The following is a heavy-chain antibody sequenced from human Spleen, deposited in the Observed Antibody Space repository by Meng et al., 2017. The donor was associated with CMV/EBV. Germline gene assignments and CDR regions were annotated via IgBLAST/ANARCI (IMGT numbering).Heavy chain of an antibody. CDR3: ARGTSTDQAFDY. D-gene: IGHD4-17*01. CDR2: INPSGGGT. J-gene: IGHJ4*02. Sequence: ASVKVSCKASGYAFTSYHMHWVRQAPGQGLEWMGIINPSGGGTTYAQKFQGRVTLTRDTSTNTVYMELSGLRSEDTAVYYCARGTSTDQAFDYWGQGTPVTVSS. CDR1: GYAFTSYH. V-gene: IGHV1-46*01.